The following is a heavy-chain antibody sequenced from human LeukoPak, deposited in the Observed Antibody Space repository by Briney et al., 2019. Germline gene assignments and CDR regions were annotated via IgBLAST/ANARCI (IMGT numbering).Heavy chain of an antibody. CDR3: ARGGGAVAGTDWFDP. V-gene: IGHV4-39*07. CDR2: INHSGST. D-gene: IGHD6-19*01. CDR1: GGSISSSSYY. Sequence: SETLSLTCTVSGGSISSSSYYWSWIRQPPGKGLEWIGEINHSGSTNYNPSLKSRVTISVDTSKNQFSLKLSSVTAADTAVYYCARGGGAVAGTDWFDPWGQGTLVTVSS. J-gene: IGHJ5*02.